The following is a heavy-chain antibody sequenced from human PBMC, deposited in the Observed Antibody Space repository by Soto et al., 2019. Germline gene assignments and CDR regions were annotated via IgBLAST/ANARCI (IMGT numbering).Heavy chain of an antibody. CDR1: VYSFTGYY. CDR3: ARDLDSSSSLAFDI. CDR2: INPNSGGT. D-gene: IGHD6-6*01. Sequence: ASVKVSCKASVYSFTGYYMHWVRQAPGQGLEWMGWINPNSGGTNYAQKFQGWVTMTRDTSISTAYMELSRLRSDDTAVYYCARDLDSSSSLAFDIWGQGTMVTVSS. J-gene: IGHJ3*02. V-gene: IGHV1-2*04.